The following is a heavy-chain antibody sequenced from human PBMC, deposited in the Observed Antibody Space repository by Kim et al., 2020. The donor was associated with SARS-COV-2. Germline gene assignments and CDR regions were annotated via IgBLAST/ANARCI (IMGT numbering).Heavy chain of an antibody. CDR3: ARLLSMVRVRFMLFDP. Sequence: SETLSLTCTVSGGSISSSSYYWGWIRQPPGKGLEWIGSIYYSGSTYYNPSLKSRVTISVDTSKNQFSLKLSSVTAADTAVYYCARLLSMVRVRFMLFDPWGQGTLVTVSS. D-gene: IGHD3-10*01. CDR1: GGSISSSSYY. J-gene: IGHJ5*02. V-gene: IGHV4-39*01. CDR2: IYYSGST.